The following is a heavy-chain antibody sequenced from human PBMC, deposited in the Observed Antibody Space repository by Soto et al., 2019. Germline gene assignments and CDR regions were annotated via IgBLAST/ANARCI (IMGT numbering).Heavy chain of an antibody. Sequence: EEQLVESGGGLVQPGRSLRLSCAASGFTFDDYAMHWVRQAPGKGLEWVSGISWNGGTIGYGDSVKGRFTISRDNAKKSLYLQMNSLRAEDTAFYYCAKDGFAFSYYYGLEVWGHGTTVTVSS. CDR3: AKDGFAFSYYYGLEV. V-gene: IGHV3-9*01. J-gene: IGHJ6*02. CDR2: ISWNGGTI. CDR1: GFTFDDYA.